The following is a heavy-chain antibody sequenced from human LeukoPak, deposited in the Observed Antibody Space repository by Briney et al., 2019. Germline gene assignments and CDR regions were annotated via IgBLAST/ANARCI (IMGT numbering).Heavy chain of an antibody. CDR3: AKDIMSLYSSGFGY. CDR2: ISWNSGSI. CDR1: GFTFDDYA. Sequence: GGSLRLSCAASGFTFDDYAMHWVRQAPGKGLEWVSGISWNSGSIGYADSVKGRFTISRDNAKNSLYLQMNSLRAEDTALYYCAKDIMSLYSSGFGYWGQGTLVTVSS. V-gene: IGHV3-9*01. J-gene: IGHJ4*02. D-gene: IGHD6-19*01.